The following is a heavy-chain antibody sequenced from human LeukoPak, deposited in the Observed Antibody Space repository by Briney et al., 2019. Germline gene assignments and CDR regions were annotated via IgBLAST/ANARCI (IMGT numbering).Heavy chain of an antibody. CDR1: GYTFTGYY. CDR3: AREKVRQSGMDV. CDR2: INPNSGGT. Sequence: ASVKVSCKASGYTFTGYYMHWVRQAPGQGLEWMGRINPNSGGTNYAQKFQGRVTMTRDTSISTAYMELSKLRSDDTAVYYCAREKVRQSGMDVWGQGTTVTVSS. V-gene: IGHV1-2*06. J-gene: IGHJ6*02. D-gene: IGHD2-2*01.